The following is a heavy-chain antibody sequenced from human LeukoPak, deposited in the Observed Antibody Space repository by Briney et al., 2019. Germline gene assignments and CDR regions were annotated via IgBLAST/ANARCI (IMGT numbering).Heavy chain of an antibody. Sequence: PSETLSLTCAVYGGSFRGYYWSWIRQPPGKGLEWIGENHYSGSPNYKPFLKSPVTISVDTSKNQFSLKLSSVTAADTAVYYCAREPIVVVTATRSDGMDVWGQGTTVTVSS. J-gene: IGHJ6*02. V-gene: IGHV4-34*01. CDR2: NHYSGSP. CDR3: AREPIVVVTATRSDGMDV. D-gene: IGHD2-21*02. CDR1: GGSFRGYY.